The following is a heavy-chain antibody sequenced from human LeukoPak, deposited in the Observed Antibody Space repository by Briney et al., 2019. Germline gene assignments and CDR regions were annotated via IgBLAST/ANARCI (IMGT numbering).Heavy chain of an antibody. D-gene: IGHD3-9*01. CDR3: AKLPYGDIAPSRVDY. CDR2: VSGGGGST. V-gene: IGHV3-23*01. Sequence: GGSLRLSCAASGFTFSSYAMSWVRQAPGKGLEWVSAVSGGGGSTYYADSVKGRFTISRDNSKNTLYLQMNSLRAEDTAVHYCAKLPYGDIAPSRVDYWGQGTLVTVSS. CDR1: GFTFSSYA. J-gene: IGHJ4*02.